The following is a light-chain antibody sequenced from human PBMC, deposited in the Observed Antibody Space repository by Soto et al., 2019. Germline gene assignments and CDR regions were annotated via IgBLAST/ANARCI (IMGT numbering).Light chain of an antibody. CDR2: KAS. CDR1: QSISNW. V-gene: IGKV1-5*03. J-gene: IGKJ1*01. CDR3: QHYNSYSEA. Sequence: DIQMTQSPSTLSASVGDEFTITCRASQSISNWLAWYQQKPGKAPKLLIYKASTLESGVPSRFSGSGSGTEFTLTISSLQPDDFATYYCQHYNSYSEAFGQGTKVDIK.